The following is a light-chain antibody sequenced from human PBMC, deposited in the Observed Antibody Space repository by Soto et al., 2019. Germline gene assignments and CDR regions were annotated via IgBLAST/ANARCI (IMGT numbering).Light chain of an antibody. V-gene: IGKV3-11*01. J-gene: IGKJ1*01. CDR3: QQFHISRT. CDR2: DAS. CDR1: QSVSSY. Sequence: EIVLTQSPATLSLSPGERATLSCRASQSVSSYLAWYQQEPGQAPRLLIYDASNRATGIPARFSGSGSGTDFTLTISSLEPEDFAVYYCQQFHISRTFGQGTKVDIK.